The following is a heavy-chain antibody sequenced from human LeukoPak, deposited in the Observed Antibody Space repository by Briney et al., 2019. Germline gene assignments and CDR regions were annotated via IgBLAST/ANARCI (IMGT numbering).Heavy chain of an antibody. CDR2: ISGSGGST. CDR1: GFTFSSYA. D-gene: IGHD6-19*01. J-gene: IGHJ4*02. CDR3: AKDSKGHAVAETLDY. Sequence: GGSLRLSCAASGFTFSSYAMSWVRQAPGKGLEWVSAISGSGGSTYYADSVKGRFTISRDNSKNTLYLQMNSLRAEDTAVYYCAKDSKGHAVAETLDYWAREPWSPSPQ. V-gene: IGHV3-23*01.